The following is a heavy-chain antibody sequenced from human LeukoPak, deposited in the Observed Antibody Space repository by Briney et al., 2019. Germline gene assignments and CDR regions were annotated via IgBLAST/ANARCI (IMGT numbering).Heavy chain of an antibody. CDR1: GYTFTGYS. V-gene: IGHV1-2*02. Sequence: ASVKVSCKASGYTFTGYSIHWVRQAPGQGLEWLGWFNPKSYGTVYAQELRGRVTMTGDTSTSTAYMELSRLSSDDTAVYYCGRLFSSSLWDYFYMDVWGEGTTVIVSS. CDR3: GRLFSSSLWDYFYMDV. CDR2: FNPKSYGT. J-gene: IGHJ6*03. D-gene: IGHD6-13*01.